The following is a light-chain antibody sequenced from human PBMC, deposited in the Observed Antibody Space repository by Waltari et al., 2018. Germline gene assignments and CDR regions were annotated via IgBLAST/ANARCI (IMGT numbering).Light chain of an antibody. V-gene: IGKV3-11*01. J-gene: IGKJ4*01. Sequence: DIVLTQSRPILSLPTGERASLSCRASQSVTNYLAWYQQKPGQAPRLLIYDTSNRATGIPARFSGSGFGTDFTLTISSLEPEDFAVYYCQQRRDWPLTFGGGTKVEIK. CDR2: DTS. CDR3: QQRRDWPLT. CDR1: QSVTNY.